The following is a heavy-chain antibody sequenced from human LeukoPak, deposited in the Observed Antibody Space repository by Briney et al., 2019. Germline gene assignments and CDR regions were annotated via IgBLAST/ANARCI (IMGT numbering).Heavy chain of an antibody. CDR3: AREGRVSGYDFDC. J-gene: IGHJ4*02. V-gene: IGHV3-74*03. Sequence: GGSLGLSCAASGFTFSSYWMHWVRQAPEKGLVWVSRINSDGSSITYADSVKGRFTISRDNAKNTLYLQMNSLRVEDTAVYYCAREGRVSGYDFDCWGQGTLVTVSS. CDR1: GFTFSSYW. CDR2: INSDGSSI. D-gene: IGHD5-12*01.